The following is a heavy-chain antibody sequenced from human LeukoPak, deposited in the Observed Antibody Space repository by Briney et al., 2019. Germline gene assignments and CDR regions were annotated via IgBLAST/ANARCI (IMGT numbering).Heavy chain of an antibody. D-gene: IGHD3-10*01. CDR2: INHSGST. CDR3: ARALLWFGELSNWFDP. J-gene: IGHJ5*02. Sequence: PSETLSLTCAVYGGSFSGYYWSWIRQPPGKGLEWIGEINHSGSTNYNPSLKSRVTISVDTSKNLFSLKLSSVTAADTAVYYCARALLWFGELSNWFDPWGQGTLVTVSS. V-gene: IGHV4-34*01. CDR1: GGSFSGYY.